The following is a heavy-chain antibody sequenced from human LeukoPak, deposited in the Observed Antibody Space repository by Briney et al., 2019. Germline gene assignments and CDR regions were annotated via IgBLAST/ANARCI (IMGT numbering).Heavy chain of an antibody. CDR2: IRFDGSNK. Sequence: GGSLRLSCAASGFTLNTYGMHWVRQAPGKGLEWVAFIRFDGSNKYYADSVKGRFTISRDNSKNTLYLQINSLRAEDTAVYYCAKARPGFDYWGLGTLVTVSS. J-gene: IGHJ4*02. V-gene: IGHV3-30*02. CDR3: AKARPGFDY. CDR1: GFTLNTYG.